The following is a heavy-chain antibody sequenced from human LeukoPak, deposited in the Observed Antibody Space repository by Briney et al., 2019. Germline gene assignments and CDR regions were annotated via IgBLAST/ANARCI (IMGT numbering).Heavy chain of an antibody. CDR1: GLTFSSYW. Sequence: GGSLILSCAASGLTFSSYWMHWVRQVPGKGLVWVSRISSDGSSTNYADSVKGRFTISRDNAKNTLYLQMNSLRAEDTAVYYCTTTMSSEPYYWGQGTLVTVSS. D-gene: IGHD3-22*01. CDR3: TTTMSSEPYY. V-gene: IGHV3-74*01. J-gene: IGHJ4*02. CDR2: ISSDGSST.